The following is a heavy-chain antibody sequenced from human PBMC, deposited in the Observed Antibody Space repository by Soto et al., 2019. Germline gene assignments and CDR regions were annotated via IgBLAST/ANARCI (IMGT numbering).Heavy chain of an antibody. J-gene: IGHJ2*01. V-gene: IGHV3-23*01. CDR3: AKEPVGPDWYFDL. CDR2: ISGSGIST. CDR1: GFTFRSYA. Sequence: DVQLLESGGGLVQPGGSLGLSCAASGFTFRSYAMSWFRQAPGKGLGWVSGISGSGISTHYGDSVKGRFTVSRDNCKTTLYLQMNSLRAEDQAVSNCAKEPVGPDWYFDLWGRGTLVTVSS.